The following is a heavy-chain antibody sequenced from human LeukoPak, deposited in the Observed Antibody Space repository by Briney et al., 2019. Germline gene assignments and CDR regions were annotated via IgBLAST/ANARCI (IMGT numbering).Heavy chain of an antibody. Sequence: GASVKVSCKASGYTFTGYYMHWVRQAPGQGIEWMGWINPNSGGTNYAQKFQGRVTMTRDTSISTAYMELSRLRSDDTAVYYCARGRITMVRGVIRGYNWFDPWGQGTLVTVSS. CDR2: INPNSGGT. V-gene: IGHV1-2*02. CDR3: ARGRITMVRGVIRGYNWFDP. D-gene: IGHD3-10*01. CDR1: GYTFTGYY. J-gene: IGHJ5*02.